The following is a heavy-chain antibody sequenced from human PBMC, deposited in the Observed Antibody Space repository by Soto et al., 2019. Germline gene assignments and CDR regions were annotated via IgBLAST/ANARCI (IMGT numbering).Heavy chain of an antibody. D-gene: IGHD3-22*01. V-gene: IGHV1-8*01. CDR3: ARDKPRYYDSRRAFDI. Sequence: GASVKVSCKASGYTFTIYDINWVRQATGQGLEWMGWMNPNSGNTGYAQKFQDRVTMTRDTSTSAVYMELSSLRSEDTAVYYCARDKPRYYDSRRAFDIWGKETMATVSS. CDR2: MNPNSGNT. J-gene: IGHJ3*02. CDR1: GYTFTIYD.